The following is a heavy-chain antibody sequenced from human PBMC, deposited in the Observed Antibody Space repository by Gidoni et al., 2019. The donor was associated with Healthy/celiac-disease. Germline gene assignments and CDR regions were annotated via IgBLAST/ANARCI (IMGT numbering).Heavy chain of an antibody. D-gene: IGHD4-17*01. V-gene: IGHV4-30-2*01. CDR1: GGSISSGGYS. CDR3: ARAGVTTVTTWAVWFDP. CDR2: IYHSGST. J-gene: IGHJ5*02. Sequence: QLQLQESGSGLVKPSQTLSLTCAVSGGSISSGGYSWSWIRQPPGKGLELIGYIYHSGSTYYNPSLKSRVTISVDRSKNQFSLKLSSVTAADTAVYYCARAGVTTVTTWAVWFDPWGQGTLVTVSS.